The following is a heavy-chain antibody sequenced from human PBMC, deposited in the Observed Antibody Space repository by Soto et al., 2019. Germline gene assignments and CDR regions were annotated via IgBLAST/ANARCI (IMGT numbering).Heavy chain of an antibody. CDR3: ASTKYDSSAYYYWYLGL. D-gene: IGHD3-22*01. V-gene: IGHV1-69*06. CDR2: IIPIFGTA. CDR1: EDTFRNYA. Sequence: QVELVQSGAEVKRPGSSVKVSCQASEDTFRNYAISWVRQAPGQGLEWMGGIIPIFGTANYAQKFQGRVTITADTSENTVYLELSSLRSEDTAVYYCASTKYDSSAYYYWYLGLRGRGTLVTVSS. J-gene: IGHJ2*01.